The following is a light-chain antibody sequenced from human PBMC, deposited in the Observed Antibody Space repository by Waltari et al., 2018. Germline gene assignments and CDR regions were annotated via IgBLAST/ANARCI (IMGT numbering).Light chain of an antibody. CDR2: EVT. V-gene: IGLV2-8*01. CDR3: SSYAGSNSVL. CDR1: SSDVGGSNY. J-gene: IGLJ2*01. Sequence: QSALTQPPPASGSPGQSATTSCTGTSSDVGGSNYVPWYQQHPGQGPKLIIYEVTKRPSWVPDLFAASKSGNAVYRSVSGLQAEDEADYYCSSYAGSNSVLFGGGTKLTVL.